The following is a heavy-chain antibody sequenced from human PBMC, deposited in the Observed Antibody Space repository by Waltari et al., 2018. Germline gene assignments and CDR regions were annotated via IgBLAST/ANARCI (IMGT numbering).Heavy chain of an antibody. Sequence: QVQLQESGPGLVKPSETLSLTCTVSGGSISSNYWSWIRQPPGKGLEWIGYIYYSGGTNYHPSLKSRVTISVDTSKNQFSLKLSSVTAADTAVYYCARGSLYSSGWYGYWGQGTLVTVSS. CDR3: ARGSLYSSGWYGY. D-gene: IGHD6-19*01. CDR2: IYYSGGT. J-gene: IGHJ4*02. V-gene: IGHV4-59*01. CDR1: GGSISSNY.